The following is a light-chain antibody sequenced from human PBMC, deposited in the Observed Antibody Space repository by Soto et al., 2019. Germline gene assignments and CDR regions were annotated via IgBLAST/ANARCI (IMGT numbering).Light chain of an antibody. CDR2: DVS. CDR1: SSDVGGYNY. J-gene: IGLJ2*01. CDR3: SSFRSSSTPVA. Sequence: QSALTQPASVSGSPGQSITISCTGTSSDVGGYNYVSWYQQHPDKAPKLIIYDVSNRPSGVFNRLSGSKSGNMASLTISGRQADDEADYYCSSFRSSSTPVAFGGGTKLTVL. V-gene: IGLV2-14*03.